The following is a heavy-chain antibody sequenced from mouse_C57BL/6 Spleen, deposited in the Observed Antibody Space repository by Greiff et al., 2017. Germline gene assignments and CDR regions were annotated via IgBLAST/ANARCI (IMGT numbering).Heavy chain of an antibody. J-gene: IGHJ1*03. V-gene: IGHV1-50*01. CDR1: GYTFTSYW. Sequence: QVQLQQPGAELVKPGASVKLSCKASGYTFTSYWMQWVKQRPGQGLEWIGEIDPSDSYTNYNQKFKGKATLTVDTSSSTAYMQLSSLTSEDSAVYYCTRRGVRSGGYFGVWGTGTTVTGSS. CDR2: IDPSDSYT. D-gene: IGHD1-1*01. CDR3: TRRGVRSGGYFGV.